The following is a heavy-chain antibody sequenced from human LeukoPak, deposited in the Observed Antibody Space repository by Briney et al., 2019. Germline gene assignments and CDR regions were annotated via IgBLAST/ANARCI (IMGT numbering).Heavy chain of an antibody. Sequence: GGSLRLSCAASGLTFSNAWMSWVRQAPGKGLEWVGRIKSMADSGTTDYAAPVKGRFSISRDDSKSALYLQMNSLKTEDTAVYYCTAAPTPFFDYWGQGTLVTVSS. V-gene: IGHV3-15*01. CDR1: GLTFSNAW. CDR2: IKSMADSGTT. J-gene: IGHJ4*02. CDR3: TAAPTPFFDY.